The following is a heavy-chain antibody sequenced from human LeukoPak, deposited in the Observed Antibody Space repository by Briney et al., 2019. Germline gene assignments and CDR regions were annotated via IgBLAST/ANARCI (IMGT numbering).Heavy chain of an antibody. J-gene: IGHJ4*02. V-gene: IGHV4-59*01. CDR1: GGSFSGYY. D-gene: IGHD3-22*01. CDR3: ARVLYNYYDSSGYYYFDY. CDR2: IYYSGST. Sequence: SETLSLTCAVYGGSFSGYYWSWIRQPPGKGLEWIGYIYYSGSTNYNPSLKSRVTISVDTSKNQFSLKLSSVTAADTAVYYCARVLYNYYDSSGYYYFDYWGQGTLVTVSS.